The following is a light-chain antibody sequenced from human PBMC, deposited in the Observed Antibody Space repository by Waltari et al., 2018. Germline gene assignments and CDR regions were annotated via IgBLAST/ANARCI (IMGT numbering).Light chain of an antibody. CDR1: RSVSIY. J-gene: IGKJ4*01. CDR3: QQTYDTPLT. CDR2: ATS. V-gene: IGKV1-39*01. Sequence: DIQMTQASSSLSASVGDRVNITCRASRSVSIYLNWYHQKPGKAPNLLLYATSALQTGVPSRFSGSGSVTDFTLTITNLQPEDCGIYYCQQTYDTPLTFGAGTKVQLK.